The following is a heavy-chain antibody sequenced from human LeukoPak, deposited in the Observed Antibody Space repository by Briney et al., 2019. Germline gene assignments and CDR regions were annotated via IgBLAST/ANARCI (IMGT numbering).Heavy chain of an antibody. V-gene: IGHV4-39*01. Sequence: SETLSLTCTVSGVSTTNGIYYWAWLRQPPGKGLEWIGSVHNVGSTYYNLSLSSRVTMSIDTSKNQFSLRLNSVTAADTAVYYCARHAEYNSGWHFYLDHWGQGILVTVSS. CDR2: VHNVGST. J-gene: IGHJ4*02. CDR1: GVSTTNGIYY. D-gene: IGHD6-19*01. CDR3: ARHAEYNSGWHFYLDH.